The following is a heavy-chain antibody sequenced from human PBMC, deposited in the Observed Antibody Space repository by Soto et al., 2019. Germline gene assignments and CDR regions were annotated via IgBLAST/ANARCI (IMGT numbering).Heavy chain of an antibody. CDR2: IWYDGRNT. D-gene: IGHD3-22*01. V-gene: IGHV3-33*01. CDR1: GFTFSSYG. Sequence: GESLKISCAASGFTFSSYGMHWVRQAPGKGLEWVAVIWYDGRNTYYADSVKGRFTISRDNSKNTLYLQMNSLRAEDTAVYYCARTAYYYDSSGYYFDCWGQGTLVTSPQ. J-gene: IGHJ4*02. CDR3: ARTAYYYDSSGYYFDC.